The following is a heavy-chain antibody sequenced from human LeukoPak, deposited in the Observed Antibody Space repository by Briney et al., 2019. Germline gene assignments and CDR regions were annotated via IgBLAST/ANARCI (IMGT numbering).Heavy chain of an antibody. Sequence: GGSLRLSCAASGFTFSSYAMHWVRQAPGKGLEWVAVISYDGSNKYYADSVKGRFTISRDNSKNTLYLQMNSLRAEDTAVYYCARDFGGYYGSGSYLDYWGQGTLVTVSS. J-gene: IGHJ4*02. CDR2: ISYDGSNK. CDR1: GFTFSSYA. V-gene: IGHV3-30-3*01. CDR3: ARDFGGYYGSGSYLDY. D-gene: IGHD3-10*01.